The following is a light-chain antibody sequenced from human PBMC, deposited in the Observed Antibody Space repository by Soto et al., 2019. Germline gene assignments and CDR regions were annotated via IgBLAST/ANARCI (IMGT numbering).Light chain of an antibody. Sequence: DTPMTQSPSSLSASVGDRVTITCQASQGIAKYLHWYQQKPGKAPKLLIYHASNLQTGVPSRFSGSGSGTDFTFTISSLKPEDIATYYCQQSDNLPLTFGGGTKVEI. V-gene: IGKV1-33*01. CDR1: QGIAKY. J-gene: IGKJ4*01. CDR3: QQSDNLPLT. CDR2: HAS.